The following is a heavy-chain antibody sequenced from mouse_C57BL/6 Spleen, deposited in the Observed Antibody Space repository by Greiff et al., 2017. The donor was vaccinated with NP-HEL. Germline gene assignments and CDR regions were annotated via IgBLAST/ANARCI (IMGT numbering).Heavy chain of an antibody. Sequence: QVQLQQPGAELVRPGTSVKLSCKASGYTFTSYWMHWVKQRPGQGLEWIGVIDPSDSYTNYNQKFKGKATLTVDTSSSTAYMQLSSLTSEDSAVYYCALNYYGSRGYFDVWGTGTTVTVSS. CDR3: ALNYYGSRGYFDV. J-gene: IGHJ1*03. D-gene: IGHD1-1*01. CDR1: GYTFTSYW. V-gene: IGHV1-59*01. CDR2: IDPSDSYT.